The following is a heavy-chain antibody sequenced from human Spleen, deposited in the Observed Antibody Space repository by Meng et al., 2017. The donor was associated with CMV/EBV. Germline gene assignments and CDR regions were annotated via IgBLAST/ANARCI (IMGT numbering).Heavy chain of an antibody. J-gene: IGHJ6*02. CDR2: INPNSGGT. CDR3: AAYYGDYPYYYYYGMDV. Sequence: ASVKVSCKASGYTFTGYYMHWVRQAPGQGLEWMGWINPNSGGTNYAQKFQGRVTMTRDTSISTAYMELSRLRSDDTAVYYCAAYYGDYPYYYYYGMDVWGQGTTVTVSS. V-gene: IGHV1-2*02. CDR1: GYTFTGYY. D-gene: IGHD4-17*01.